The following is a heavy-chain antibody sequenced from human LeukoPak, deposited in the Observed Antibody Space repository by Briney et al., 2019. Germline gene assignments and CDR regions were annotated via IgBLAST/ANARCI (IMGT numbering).Heavy chain of an antibody. Sequence: SETLSLTCTVSGGSISSYYWSWIRQPPGKGLEWIGYIYYSGSTNYNPSLKSRVTISVDTSKNQFSLKLSSVTAADTAVYFCARAVGTMIWKAWFDLGAREPWSPSPQ. J-gene: IGHJ5*02. CDR3: ARAVGTMIWKAWFDL. CDR2: IYYSGST. D-gene: IGHD1-26*01. CDR1: GGSISSYY. V-gene: IGHV4-59*01.